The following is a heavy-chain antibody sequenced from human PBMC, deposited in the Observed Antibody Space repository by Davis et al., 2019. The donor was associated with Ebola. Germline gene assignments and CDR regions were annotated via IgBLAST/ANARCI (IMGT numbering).Heavy chain of an antibody. Sequence: PGGSLRLSCADPVITFSSYAMTWVRQAPGKGLEWFSAISGIGGTTYYAGSVKGRFTVSRDNSKKTLYLQMNSLRAEDTAVYYCAKSGLSFGVVKYHYGMDVWGKGTTVTVSS. J-gene: IGHJ6*04. D-gene: IGHD3-3*01. CDR3: AKSGLSFGVVKYHYGMDV. CDR1: VITFSSYA. V-gene: IGHV3-23*01. CDR2: ISGIGGTT.